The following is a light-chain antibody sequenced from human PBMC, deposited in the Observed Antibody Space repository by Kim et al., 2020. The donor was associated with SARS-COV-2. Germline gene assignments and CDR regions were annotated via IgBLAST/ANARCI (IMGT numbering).Light chain of an antibody. CDR2: GNS. CDR3: QSYDSSLSGSV. CDR1: SSNIAAGYD. V-gene: IGLV1-40*01. J-gene: IGLJ3*02. Sequence: QSVLTQPPSVSGAPGQRVTISCTGSSSNIAAGYDVHWYQQLPGTAPKLLIYGNSNRPSGVPDRFSGSKSGTSASLAITGLQAEDEADYYCQSYDSSLSGSVFGGGTQLTVL.